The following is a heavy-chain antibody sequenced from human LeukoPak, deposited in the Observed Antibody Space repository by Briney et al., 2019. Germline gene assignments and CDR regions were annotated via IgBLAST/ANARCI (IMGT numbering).Heavy chain of an antibody. V-gene: IGHV3-20*04. CDR3: ARGQYYYDSSGYCLFDY. Sequence: GGSLRLSCAASGFTFDDYGMSWVRQAPGKGLEWASGINWNGGSTGYADSVKGRFTISRDNAKNSLNLQMNSLRAEDTALYYCARGQYYYDSSGYCLFDYWGQGTPVTVSS. J-gene: IGHJ4*02. D-gene: IGHD3-22*01. CDR2: INWNGGST. CDR1: GFTFDDYG.